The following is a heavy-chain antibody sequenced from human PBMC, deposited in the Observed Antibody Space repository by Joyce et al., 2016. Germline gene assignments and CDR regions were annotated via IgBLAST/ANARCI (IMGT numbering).Heavy chain of an antibody. Sequence: QVSLVQSGPEVKKPGASVKVSCSASGYSFSNYGFNWVRQGPGQGLEWMGWISGYNGNAQSAQKFQDRVTLTTDTSTSTAYLELRSLTSDDTAIYFCAREGRSTGLDYWGQGTLVTVSS. D-gene: IGHD1-1*01. CDR1: GYSFSNYG. CDR2: ISGYNGNA. J-gene: IGHJ4*02. V-gene: IGHV1-18*04. CDR3: AREGRSTGLDY.